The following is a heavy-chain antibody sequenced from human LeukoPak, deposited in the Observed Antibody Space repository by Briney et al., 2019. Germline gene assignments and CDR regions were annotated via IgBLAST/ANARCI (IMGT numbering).Heavy chain of an antibody. Sequence: ASVKVSCKTSGYTFTRSGITWVRQAPGQGLEWMGWISAYTGDKHFAQKLQGRVTMTTDTSRSTAYMELTSLTSDDTPVYYCARELYSSGIGSLFDYWGQGTLVTVSS. CDR3: ARELYSSGIGSLFDY. D-gene: IGHD6-19*01. CDR1: GYTFTRSG. V-gene: IGHV1-18*01. J-gene: IGHJ4*02. CDR2: ISAYTGDK.